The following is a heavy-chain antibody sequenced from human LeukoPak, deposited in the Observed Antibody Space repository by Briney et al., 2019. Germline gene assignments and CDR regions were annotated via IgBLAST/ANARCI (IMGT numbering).Heavy chain of an antibody. V-gene: IGHV3-21*01. CDR1: GFTFSSYS. D-gene: IGHD6-19*01. J-gene: IGHJ4*02. CDR3: ARDPRVVAGNYFDY. Sequence: PGGSLRLSCAASGFTFSSYSMNWVRQASGKGLEWVSSISSSSSYIYYADSVKGRFTISRDNAKNSLYLQMNSLRAEDTAVYYCARDPRVVAGNYFDYWGQGTLVTVSS. CDR2: ISSSSSYI.